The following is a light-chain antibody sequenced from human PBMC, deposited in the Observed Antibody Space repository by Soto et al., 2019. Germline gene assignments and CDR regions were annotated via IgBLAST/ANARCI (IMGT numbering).Light chain of an antibody. V-gene: IGKV3-15*01. Sequence: ELVMTQSQATLSVSPVERSTLSCMASQSVSSNLAWYQQTPGQAPRLLIYGASTRATGIPARFSGSGSGTEFTLTISSLQSEDFAVYYCQQYNNWPPWTFGQGTKVDIK. CDR3: QQYNNWPPWT. J-gene: IGKJ1*01. CDR2: GAS. CDR1: QSVSSN.